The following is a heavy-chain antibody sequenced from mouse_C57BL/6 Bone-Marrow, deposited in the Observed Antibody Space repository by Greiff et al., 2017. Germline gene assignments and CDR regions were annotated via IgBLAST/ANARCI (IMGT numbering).Heavy chain of an antibody. J-gene: IGHJ2*01. V-gene: IGHV1-26*01. CDR3: ANIGHDYGSGVQDY. CDR1: GYTFTDYY. CDR2: INPNNGGT. Sequence: VQLQQSGPELVKPGASVKISCKASGYTFTDYYMNWVKQSHGKSLEWIGDINPNNGGTSYNQKFKGKATLTVDKSSSTAYMELRSLTSEDSAVYYCANIGHDYGSGVQDYWGQGTTLTVSS. D-gene: IGHD1-1*01.